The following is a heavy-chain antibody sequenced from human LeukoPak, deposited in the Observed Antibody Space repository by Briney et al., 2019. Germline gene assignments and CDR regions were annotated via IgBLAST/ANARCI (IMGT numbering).Heavy chain of an antibody. Sequence: GGSLRPSCAASGFTFSNYAMSWVRQAPGKGLEWVSGISGSGGNTYYADSVKGRFTISRDNAKNTLYLQMNSLRAEDTAVYYCAKAYSIGWYYFDCWGQGTLVTVSS. CDR3: AKAYSIGWYYFDC. V-gene: IGHV3-23*01. CDR2: ISGSGGNT. J-gene: IGHJ4*02. CDR1: GFTFSNYA. D-gene: IGHD6-19*01.